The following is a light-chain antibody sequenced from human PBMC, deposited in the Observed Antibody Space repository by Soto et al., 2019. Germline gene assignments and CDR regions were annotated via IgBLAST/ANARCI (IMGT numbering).Light chain of an antibody. V-gene: IGKV3-15*01. CDR2: GSS. Sequence: EILWTQSPATLSGAPGERATLSGTSSESVAGHLAWYKQKPGQAPVLLIDGSSIMATGIPVRVSGSGSGTEFTLTISSLQSEDFAVYYCQQYDSWPRTVGQGTKVDIK. CDR3: QQYDSWPRT. J-gene: IGKJ1*01. CDR1: ESVAGH.